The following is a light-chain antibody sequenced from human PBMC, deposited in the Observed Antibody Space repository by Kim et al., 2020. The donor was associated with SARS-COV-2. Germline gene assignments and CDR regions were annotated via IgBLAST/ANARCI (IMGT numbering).Light chain of an antibody. CDR1: SSDVGGYNY. V-gene: IGLV2-14*03. CDR2: DVS. J-gene: IGLJ1*01. CDR3: SSYTSSSTLEV. Sequence: SITIACPGTSSDVGGYNYVSWYQQHPGKAPKLMIYDVSNRPSGVSTRFSGSKSGNTASLTISGLQAEDEADYYCSSYTSSSTLEVFGTGTKVTVL.